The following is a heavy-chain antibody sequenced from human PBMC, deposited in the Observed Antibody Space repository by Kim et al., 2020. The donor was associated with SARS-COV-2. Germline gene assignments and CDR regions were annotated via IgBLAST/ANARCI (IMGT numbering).Heavy chain of an antibody. CDR3: ARDKMLVHYYDSSGYYPY. D-gene: IGHD3-22*01. Sequence: ASVKVSCKASGYTFTGYYMHWVRQAPGQGLEWMGWINPNSGGTNYAQKFQGWVTMTRDTSISTAYMELSRLRSDDTAVYYCARDKMLVHYYDSSGYYPYWGQGTLVTVSS. CDR1: GYTFTGYY. J-gene: IGHJ4*02. CDR2: INPNSGGT. V-gene: IGHV1-2*04.